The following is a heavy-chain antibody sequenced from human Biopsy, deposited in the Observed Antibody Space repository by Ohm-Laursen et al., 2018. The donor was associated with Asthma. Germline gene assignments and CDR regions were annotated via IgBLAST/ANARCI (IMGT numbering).Heavy chain of an antibody. D-gene: IGHD2-15*01. CDR2: ISYDGSIT. Sequence: SLRLSCSASGFASRSYAMNWVRQAPGKGLEWVAVISYDGSITHYADSVKGRFTISRDNSENTVYLDISSLRIEDTAVFYCGIVVAANPFQGDCWGQGTLVTVSS. J-gene: IGHJ4*02. V-gene: IGHV3-30*03. CDR3: GIVVAANPFQGDC. CDR1: GFASRSYA.